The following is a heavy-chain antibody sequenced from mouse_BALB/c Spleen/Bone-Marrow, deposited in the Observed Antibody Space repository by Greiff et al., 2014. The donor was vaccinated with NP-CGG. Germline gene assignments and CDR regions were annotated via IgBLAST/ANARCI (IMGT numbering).Heavy chain of an antibody. J-gene: IGHJ4*01. CDR2: IYPSDSYT. CDR3: TRQYGNYYAMDY. Sequence: QVHVKQSGAELVRPGASVKVSCKASGYTFTSYWINWVKQRPGQGLEWIGNIYPSDSYTNYNQNFKDKATLTVDKSSSTAYMQLSSTTSEDSAVYDCTRQYGNYYAMDYWGQGTSVTVSS. D-gene: IGHD2-10*02. V-gene: IGHV1-69*02. CDR1: GYTFTSYW.